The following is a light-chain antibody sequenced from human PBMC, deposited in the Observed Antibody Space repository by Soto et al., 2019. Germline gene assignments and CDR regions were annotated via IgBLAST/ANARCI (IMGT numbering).Light chain of an antibody. CDR3: QQSFASPRT. J-gene: IGKJ1*01. CDR2: AAS. Sequence: EIQMTQSPSSLAASVGDRVTITCQASEDINRYLHWYQQKPGKAPKVLIYAASSLQGGVPLRFSGSGSGTYFTLTISSLQPEDYATYYCQQSFASPRTFGQGTRVET. CDR1: EDINRY. V-gene: IGKV1-39*01.